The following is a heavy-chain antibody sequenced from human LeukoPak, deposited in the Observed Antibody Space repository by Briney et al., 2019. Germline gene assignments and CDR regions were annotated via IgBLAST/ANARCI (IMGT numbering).Heavy chain of an antibody. D-gene: IGHD3-3*01. V-gene: IGHV4-34*01. CDR2: INRSGST. CDR1: GGSFSGYY. J-gene: IGHJ4*02. CDR3: ARRFRTAKYYFDY. Sequence: PSETLSLTCAVYGGSFSGYYWSWIRQPPGKGLEWIGEINRSGSTNYNPSLKSRVTISVDTSKNQFSLKLSSVTAADTAVYYCARRFRTAKYYFDYWGQGTLVTVSS.